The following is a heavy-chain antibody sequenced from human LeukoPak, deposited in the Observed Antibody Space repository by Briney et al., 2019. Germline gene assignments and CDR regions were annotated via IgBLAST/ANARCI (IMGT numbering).Heavy chain of an antibody. J-gene: IGHJ6*02. CDR3: ARGFPDYGDYYYYGMDV. V-gene: IGHV1-8*01. CDR2: MNPNSGNA. Sequence: ASVKVSCKASGYTFTSYDIYWVRQATGQGLEWMGWMNPNSGNAGYAQKFQGRVTMTRNTSISTAYMELSSLRSEDTAVYYCARGFPDYGDYYYYGMDVWGQGTTVTVSS. CDR1: GYTFTSYD. D-gene: IGHD4-17*01.